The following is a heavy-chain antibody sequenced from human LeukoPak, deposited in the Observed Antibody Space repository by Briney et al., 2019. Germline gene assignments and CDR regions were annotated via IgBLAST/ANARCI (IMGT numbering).Heavy chain of an antibody. D-gene: IGHD5-18*01. CDR2: INHSGST. J-gene: IGHJ4*02. CDR3: ARASFYSYDIDY. Sequence: PSETPSLTCAVYGGSFSGYYWSWIRQPPGKGLEWIGEINHSGSTNYNPSLKSRVTISVDTSKNQFSLKLSSVTAADTAVYYCARASFYSYDIDYWGQGTLVTVSS. CDR1: GGSFSGYY. V-gene: IGHV4-34*01.